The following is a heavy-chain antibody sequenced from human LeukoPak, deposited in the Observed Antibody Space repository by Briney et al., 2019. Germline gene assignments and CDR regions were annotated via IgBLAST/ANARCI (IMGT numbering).Heavy chain of an antibody. CDR1: GFTFSSYA. CDR2: ISGGGGST. D-gene: IGHD5-12*01. Sequence: PGGSLRLSCAASGFTFSSYAMSWVRQAPGKGLEWVSAISGGGGSTYYADSVKGRFTISRDNSKNTLYLQMNSLRAEDTAVYYCAKVQAARYDLTYYYCGMDVWGQGTTVTVSS. CDR3: AKVQAARYDLTYYYCGMDV. J-gene: IGHJ6*02. V-gene: IGHV3-23*01.